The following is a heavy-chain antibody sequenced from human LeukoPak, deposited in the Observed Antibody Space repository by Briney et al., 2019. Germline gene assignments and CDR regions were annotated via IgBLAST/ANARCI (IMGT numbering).Heavy chain of an antibody. Sequence: GGSLRLSCAASGFTFSTYWMHWVRQAPGTGLVWVSLINSDGSSTNYADSVKGRFTISRDNAKNTLYLQMNSLRAEDTAVYYCATDVPAVTIFGYWGQGTLSPSPQ. CDR3: ATDVPAVTIFGY. CDR1: GFTFSTYW. CDR2: INSDGSST. J-gene: IGHJ4*02. V-gene: IGHV3-74*01. D-gene: IGHD2-2*01.